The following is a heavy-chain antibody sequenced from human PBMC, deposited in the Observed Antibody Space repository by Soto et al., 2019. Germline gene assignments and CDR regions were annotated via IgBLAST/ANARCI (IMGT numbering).Heavy chain of an antibody. J-gene: IGHJ4*02. CDR2: ISSSSSTI. V-gene: IGHV3-48*01. CDR1: GFTFSSYA. CDR3: ARDYYGDYIFDY. D-gene: IGHD4-17*01. Sequence: GGSVRLSCAASGFTFSSYAMSWVRQAPGKGLEWVSPISSSSSTIYYADSVKGRFTISRDNAKNSLYLQMNSLRAEDTAVYYCARDYYGDYIFDYWGQGTPVTVSS.